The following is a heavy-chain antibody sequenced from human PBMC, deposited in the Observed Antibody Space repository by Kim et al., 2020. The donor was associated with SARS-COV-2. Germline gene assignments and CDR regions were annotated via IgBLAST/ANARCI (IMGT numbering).Heavy chain of an antibody. J-gene: IGHJ6*03. Sequence: GGSLRLSCAASGFTFSDYYMSWIRQAPGKGLEWVSYISSSGSTIYYADSVKGRFTISRDNAKNSLYLQMNSLRAEDTAVYYCARDLQISRYYYYYMDVLGKGTTVTVSS. CDR1: GFTFSDYY. CDR2: ISSSGSTI. V-gene: IGHV3-11*01. D-gene: IGHD1-1*01. CDR3: ARDLQISRYYYYYMDV.